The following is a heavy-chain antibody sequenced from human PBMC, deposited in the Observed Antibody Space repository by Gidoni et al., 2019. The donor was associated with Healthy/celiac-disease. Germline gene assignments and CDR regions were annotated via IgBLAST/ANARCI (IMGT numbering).Heavy chain of an antibody. CDR1: GFLFSSYA. Sequence: EVQLVESGGGLVQPGGSLRLSCSASGFLFSSYAMHWVRQAPGKGLEYGSDISSNGSSTYYADTVKGRFTISRDNSKNTLYLQMSSLRAEDTAVYYCVKSGTPSSGWWYQNWFDPWGQGTLVTVSS. J-gene: IGHJ5*02. D-gene: IGHD6-19*01. V-gene: IGHV3-64D*06. CDR2: ISSNGSST. CDR3: VKSGTPSSGWWYQNWFDP.